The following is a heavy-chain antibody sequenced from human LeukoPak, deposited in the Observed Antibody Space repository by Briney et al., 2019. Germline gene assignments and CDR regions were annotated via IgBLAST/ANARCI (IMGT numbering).Heavy chain of an antibody. CDR3: ARLKNWYFDL. D-gene: IGHD3-16*01. CDR2: IYTGGTT. CDR1: GFKLSSDY. V-gene: IGHV3-66*01. J-gene: IGHJ2*01. Sequence: GGSLRLSCAASGFKLSSDYMSWVRQAPGKGLEGVSVIYTGGTTYYMDSVKGRFTTSRDDSNNTMYLQMNSLRVDDTAVYYCARLKNWYFDLWGRGTLVTVST.